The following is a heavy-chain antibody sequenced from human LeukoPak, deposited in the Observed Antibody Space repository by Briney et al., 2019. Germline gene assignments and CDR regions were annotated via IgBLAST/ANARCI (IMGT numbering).Heavy chain of an antibody. J-gene: IGHJ4*02. CDR2: INPNSGGT. V-gene: IGHV1-2*02. CDR3: ARDTRYFDWLLNPLFDY. Sequence: ASVKVSCKAFGYTFTNYGISWVRQAPGQGLEWMGWINPNSGGTNYAQKFQGRVTMTRDTSISTAYMELSRLRSDDTAVYYCARDTRYFDWLLNPLFDYWGQGTLVTVSS. CDR1: GYTFTNYG. D-gene: IGHD3-9*01.